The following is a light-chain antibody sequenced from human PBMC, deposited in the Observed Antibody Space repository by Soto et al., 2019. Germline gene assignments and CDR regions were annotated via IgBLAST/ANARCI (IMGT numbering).Light chain of an antibody. CDR1: NIGGRN. V-gene: IGLV3-21*02. Sequence: SYELTQPPSVSVAPGQTARIACGGNNIGGRNVHWYQQKPGQAPVLVVYDDSDRPSGIPERISGSKSGNTAALTISRVEAGDEADNYCQVWDGSSDPVVFGGGTKLTVL. J-gene: IGLJ2*01. CDR3: QVWDGSSDPVV. CDR2: DDS.